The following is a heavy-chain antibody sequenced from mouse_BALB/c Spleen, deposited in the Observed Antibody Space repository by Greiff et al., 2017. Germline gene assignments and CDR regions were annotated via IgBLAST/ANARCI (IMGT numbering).Heavy chain of an antibody. CDR2: IDPANGNT. J-gene: IGHJ4*01. CDR1: GFNIKDTY. D-gene: IGHD2-3*01. Sequence: EVQLQQSGAELVKPGASVKLSCTASGFNIKDTYMHWVKQRPEQGLEWIGRIDPANGNTKYDPKFQGKATITADTSSNTAYLQRSSLTSEDTAVYYCARSEDGYYDYAMDYWGQGTSVTVSS. CDR3: ARSEDGYYDYAMDY. V-gene: IGHV14-3*02.